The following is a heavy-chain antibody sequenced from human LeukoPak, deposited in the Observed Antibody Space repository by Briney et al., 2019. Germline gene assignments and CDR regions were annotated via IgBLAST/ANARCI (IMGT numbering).Heavy chain of an antibody. CDR2: ISAYNGNT. Sequence: ASVKVSCKVSGYTLTELSMHWVRQAPGQGLEWMGWISAYNGNTNYAQKLQGRVTMTTDTSTSTAYMELRSLRSDDTAVYYCARDLRMYYYDSSGYPDYWGQGTLVTVSS. D-gene: IGHD3-22*01. V-gene: IGHV1-18*01. CDR3: ARDLRMYYYDSSGYPDY. J-gene: IGHJ4*02. CDR1: GYTLTELS.